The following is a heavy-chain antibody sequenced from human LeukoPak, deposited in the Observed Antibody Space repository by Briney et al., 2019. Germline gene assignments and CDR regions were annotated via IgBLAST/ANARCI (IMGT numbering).Heavy chain of an antibody. J-gene: IGHJ3*02. CDR2: ITSNGGST. D-gene: IGHD5-24*01. CDR3: ATCTVREMATTIWAFDI. Sequence: GGSLRLSCAASGFTFGSYTMYWVRQAPGKGLDLVSAITSNGGSTYYANSVKGRFTISRDNSKNTLYLQMGSLRAEDMAVYYCATCTVREMATTIWAFDIWGQGTMVTVSS. CDR1: GFTFGSYT. V-gene: IGHV3-64*01.